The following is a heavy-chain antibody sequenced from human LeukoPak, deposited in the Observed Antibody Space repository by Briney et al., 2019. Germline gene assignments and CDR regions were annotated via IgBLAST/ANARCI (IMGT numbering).Heavy chain of an antibody. J-gene: IGHJ4*02. CDR3: ARVSCGGDCYSYFDY. CDR2: ISSSSSYI. Sequence: GGSLRLSCAASGFTFSSYSMNWVRQAPGKGLEWVSSISSSSSYIYYADPVKGRFTISRDNAKNSLYLQMNSLRAGDTAVYYCARVSCGGDCYSYFDYWGQGTLVTVSS. D-gene: IGHD2-21*02. CDR1: GFTFSSYS. V-gene: IGHV3-21*01.